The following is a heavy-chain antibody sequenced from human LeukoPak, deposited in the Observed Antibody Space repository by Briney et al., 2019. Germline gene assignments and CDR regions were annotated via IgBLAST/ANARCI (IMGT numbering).Heavy chain of an antibody. J-gene: IGHJ4*02. Sequence: GGSLRLSCAASGFTVSSNYMSWVRQTPGKGLEWVSVIYSGGGTSYADSVKGRFTISRDNSKNTLYLQMNSLRAEDTAVYYCARLGLTTMDSDYWGQGTLVTVSS. CDR2: IYSGGGT. CDR1: GFTVSSNY. D-gene: IGHD4-11*01. CDR3: ARLGLTTMDSDY. V-gene: IGHV3-53*01.